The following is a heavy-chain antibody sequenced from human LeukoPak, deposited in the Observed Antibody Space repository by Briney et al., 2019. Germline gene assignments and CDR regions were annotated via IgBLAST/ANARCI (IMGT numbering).Heavy chain of an antibody. J-gene: IGHJ3*02. CDR2: ISSSSTI. V-gene: IGHV3-48*01. D-gene: IGHD6-6*01. CDR1: GFTFSSYS. CDR3: ARTRGIAARPGAFDI. Sequence: GGSLRLSCAASGFTFSSYSMNWVRQAPGKGLEWVSYISSSSTIYYADSVKGRFTISRDNAKNSLYLQMNSLRAEDTAVYYCARTRGIAARPGAFDIWGQGTMVTVSS.